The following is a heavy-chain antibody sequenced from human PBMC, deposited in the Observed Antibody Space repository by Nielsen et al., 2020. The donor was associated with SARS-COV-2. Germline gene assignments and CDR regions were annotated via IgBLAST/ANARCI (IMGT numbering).Heavy chain of an antibody. CDR1: GFTFSSYS. J-gene: IGHJ4*02. D-gene: IGHD5-18*01. CDR2: IWYDGSNK. Sequence: GESLKISCAASGFTFSSYSMNWVRQAPGKGLEWVAVIWYDGSNKYYADSVKGRFTISRDNSKNTLYLQMNSLRAEDTAVYYCAKDLVWTAMEEYYFDYWGQGTLVTVSS. V-gene: IGHV3-30*02. CDR3: AKDLVWTAMEEYYFDY.